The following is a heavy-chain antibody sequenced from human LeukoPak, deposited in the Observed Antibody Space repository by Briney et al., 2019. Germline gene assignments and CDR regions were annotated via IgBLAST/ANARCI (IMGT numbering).Heavy chain of an antibody. Sequence: PGGSLKLSCVGSGFTFSNHAMHWVRQAPGKGLKWVAVISHDGSNTYYGDSVKGRFTISRDNSKNTLDLQMNSLRAEDTAVYYCARETVTNHDAFDIWGQGAMVTVSS. V-gene: IGHV3-30-3*01. CDR2: ISHDGSNT. D-gene: IGHD4-11*01. CDR1: GFTFSNHA. CDR3: ARETVTNHDAFDI. J-gene: IGHJ3*02.